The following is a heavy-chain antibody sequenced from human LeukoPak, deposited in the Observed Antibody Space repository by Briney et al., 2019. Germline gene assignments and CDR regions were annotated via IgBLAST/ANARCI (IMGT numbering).Heavy chain of an antibody. J-gene: IGHJ5*02. D-gene: IGHD3-10*01. CDR3: ARGENMVRGVIINNWFDP. V-gene: IGHV4-30-4*01. CDR2: IYYSGST. Sequence: SQTLSLTCTVSGCSISSGDYYWSWIRQPPGKGLEWIGYIYYSGSTYYNPSLKSRVTISVDTSKHQFSLKLSSVTAADTAVYYCARGENMVRGVIINNWFDPWGQGTLVTVSS. CDR1: GCSISSGDYY.